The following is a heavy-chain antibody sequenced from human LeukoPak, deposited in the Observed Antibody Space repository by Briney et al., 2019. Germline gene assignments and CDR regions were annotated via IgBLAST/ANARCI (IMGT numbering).Heavy chain of an antibody. CDR1: GFTFSSYG. CDR2: IGSSSSTI. D-gene: IGHD3-22*01. CDR3: ARDHHRRLYDSQARDTFDI. V-gene: IGHV3-48*04. J-gene: IGHJ3*02. Sequence: GGSLRLSCAASGFTFSSYGMSWVRQAPGKGLEWVSYIGSSSSTIYYADSVKGRFTISRDNAKNSLYLQMNSLRAEDTALYYCARDHHRRLYDSQARDTFDIWGQGTMVTVSS.